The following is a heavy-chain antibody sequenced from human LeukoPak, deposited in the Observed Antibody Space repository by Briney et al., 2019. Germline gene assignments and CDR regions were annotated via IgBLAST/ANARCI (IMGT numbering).Heavy chain of an antibody. J-gene: IGHJ4*02. D-gene: IGHD6-13*01. V-gene: IGHV1-46*01. CDR1: GYTFTSYY. CDR2: INPSGGST. Sequence: ASVKVSCKASGYTFTSYYMHWVRQAPGQGLEWMGLINPSGGSTSYAQKFQGRVTMTRDTSTSTVYMELSSLRSEDTAVYYCARGFVKQLVLYTAFDYWGQGTLVTVSS. CDR3: ARGFVKQLVLYTAFDY.